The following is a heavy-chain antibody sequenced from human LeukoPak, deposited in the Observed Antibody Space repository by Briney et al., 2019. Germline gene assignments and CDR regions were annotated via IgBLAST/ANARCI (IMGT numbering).Heavy chain of an antibody. Sequence: GGSLRLSCAASGFTFSSYWMHWVRQAPGKGLEWVSGITGSSGSTYYADSVKGRFTISRDNSKNTLYLQMNSLRAEDTAIYYCARDERLLSFLKWGQGTLVTVSS. CDR3: ARDERLLSFLK. D-gene: IGHD3-3*01. CDR1: GFTFSSYW. CDR2: ITGSSGST. V-gene: IGHV3-23*01. J-gene: IGHJ4*02.